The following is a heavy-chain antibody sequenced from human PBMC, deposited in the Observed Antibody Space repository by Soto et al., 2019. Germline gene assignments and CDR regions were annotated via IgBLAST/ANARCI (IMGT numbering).Heavy chain of an antibody. Sequence: GASVKVSCKVSGYTLTELSMHWVRQAPGKGLEWMGGFDPEDGETIYAQKFQGRVTMTEDTSTDTAYMELSSLRSEDTAVYYCATDTPVLRLLEWLSTWGQGTLVTVSS. J-gene: IGHJ5*02. CDR1: GYTLTELS. D-gene: IGHD3-3*01. V-gene: IGHV1-24*01. CDR2: FDPEDGET. CDR3: ATDTPVLRLLEWLST.